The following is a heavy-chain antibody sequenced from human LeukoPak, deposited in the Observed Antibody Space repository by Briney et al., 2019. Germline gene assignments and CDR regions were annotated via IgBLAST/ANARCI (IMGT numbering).Heavy chain of an antibody. CDR2: IYYNGST. V-gene: IGHV4-59*01. CDR1: GVTISSYY. D-gene: IGHD5-12*01. CDR3: ASGYDFEGWFDP. Sequence: SETLSLTCTVSGVTISSYYWNWIRQPPGKGLEWIAYIYYNGSTNYNPSVKSRVSISVDTSKNQFSLKLSSVTAADTAVYYCASGYDFEGWFDPWGQGTLVTVSS. J-gene: IGHJ5*02.